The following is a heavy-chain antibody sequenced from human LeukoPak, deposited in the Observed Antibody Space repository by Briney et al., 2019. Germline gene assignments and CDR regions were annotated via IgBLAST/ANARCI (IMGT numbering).Heavy chain of an antibody. CDR2: IIPIFGTA. Sequence: SVKVSCKASGGTFSSYAISWVRQAPGQGLELMGGIIPIFGTANYAQKFQGRVTITADEATSTAYMELSSVRSEDTAVYYCARDRNANYDYVWGSYRTYTVTPLGYWGQGTLVTVSS. J-gene: IGHJ4*02. CDR1: GGTFSSYA. CDR3: ARDRNANYDYVWGSYRTYTVTPLGY. D-gene: IGHD3-16*02. V-gene: IGHV1-69*13.